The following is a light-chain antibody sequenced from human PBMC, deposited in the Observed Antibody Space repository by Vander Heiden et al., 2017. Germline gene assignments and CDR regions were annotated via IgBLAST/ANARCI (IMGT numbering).Light chain of an antibody. Sequence: DIVMTQSPLSLLVTPGEPASISCRSSQSLLHSNGYNYLDWYLQKPGQSPQLLIYLGSNRASGVPDRFSGSGSGTDFTLKISRVEAEDVGVYYCMQALQTPPYTFGQGTKLEIK. CDR1: QSLLHSNGYNY. V-gene: IGKV2-28*01. J-gene: IGKJ2*01. CDR2: LGS. CDR3: MQALQTPPYT.